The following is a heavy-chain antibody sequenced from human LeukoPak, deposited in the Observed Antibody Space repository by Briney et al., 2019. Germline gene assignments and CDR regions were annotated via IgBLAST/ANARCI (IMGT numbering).Heavy chain of an antibody. V-gene: IGHV3-74*01. CDR1: GFTFSNYW. CDR3: TREPDWLPTLDY. J-gene: IGHJ4*02. CDR2: INSDGSST. D-gene: IGHD3-9*01. Sequence: GGSLRLSCAASGFTFSNYWMHWVRQAPGKGLVWVSRINSDGSSTRYADSVKGRFTISRDNAKNTLYLQMNSLRAEDTAVYYCTREPDWLPTLDYWGQGTLVTVSS.